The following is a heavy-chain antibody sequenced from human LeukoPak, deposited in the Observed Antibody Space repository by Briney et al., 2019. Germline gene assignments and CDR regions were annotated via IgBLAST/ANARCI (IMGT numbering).Heavy chain of an antibody. CDR1: GFTFSSYW. Sequence: GGSLRLSCAASGFTFSSYWMHWVRHAPGKGLVWVSRIYNDGSSTSYADSVKGRFTIPRDNAKSTLYLQMNSLRAEDTAVYYCARVRVGSGSSHAADAFDIWGQGTMVTVSS. CDR2: IYNDGSST. J-gene: IGHJ3*02. V-gene: IGHV3-74*01. CDR3: ARVRVGSGSSHAADAFDI. D-gene: IGHD1-26*01.